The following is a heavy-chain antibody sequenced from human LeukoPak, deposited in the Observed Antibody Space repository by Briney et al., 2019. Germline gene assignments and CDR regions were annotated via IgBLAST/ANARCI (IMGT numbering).Heavy chain of an antibody. D-gene: IGHD6-19*01. V-gene: IGHV4-39*07. Sequence: SETLSLTCTVSGGSISSSSYYWGWIRQPPGKGLEWIGSIYYSGSTYYNPSLKSRVTISVDTSKNQFSLKLSSVTAADTAVYYCARGASSGWGPDWFDPWGQGTLVTVSS. CDR1: GGSISSSSYY. J-gene: IGHJ5*02. CDR2: IYYSGST. CDR3: ARGASSGWGPDWFDP.